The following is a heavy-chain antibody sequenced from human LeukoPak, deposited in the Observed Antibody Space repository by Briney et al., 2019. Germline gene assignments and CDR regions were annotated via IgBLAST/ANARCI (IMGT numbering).Heavy chain of an antibody. D-gene: IGHD2-2*01. J-gene: IGHJ4*02. CDR2: ISGSGGGT. V-gene: IGHV3-23*01. CDR1: GFTFSSYA. CDR3: AGDSTTWYYFTY. Sequence: PGGSLRLSCAASGFTFSSYAMSWVRQAPGKGLEWVSAISGSGGGTYYADSVKGRFTISRDNSKNTLYLQMNSLRVEDTAVYYCAGDSTTWYYFTYWGQGTLVTVSS.